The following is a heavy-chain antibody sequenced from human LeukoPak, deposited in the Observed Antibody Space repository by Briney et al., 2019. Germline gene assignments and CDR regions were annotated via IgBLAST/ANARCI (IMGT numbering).Heavy chain of an antibody. CDR2: ISGSGSSP. CDR1: GFTFSSYA. J-gene: IGHJ4*02. Sequence: GGSLRLSCAASGFTFSSYAMSWVRQAPGKGLEWISGISGSGSSPYYADSVKGRFTHSRDNPKNTMSLHTTSLKAEDTAVYYCAMTPRASRNYFYFDSWGQGTLVTVSS. V-gene: IGHV3-23*01. CDR3: AMTPRASRNYFYFDS. D-gene: IGHD1-7*01.